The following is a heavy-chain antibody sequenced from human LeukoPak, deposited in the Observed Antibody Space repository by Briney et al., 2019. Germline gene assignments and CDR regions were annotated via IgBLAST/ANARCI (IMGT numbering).Heavy chain of an antibody. V-gene: IGHV3-21*01. CDR2: ISSSSSYI. CDR1: GFSFSSYS. CDR3: ARGLTGETKYGNYFDY. J-gene: IGHJ4*02. Sequence: PGGSLRLSCAASGFSFSSYSMNWVRQAPGKGLEWVSSISSSSSYIYYADSVKGRFTISRDNAKNSLYLQMNSLRAEDTAVYYCARGLTGETKYGNYFDYWGQGTQVTVSS. D-gene: IGHD1-14*01.